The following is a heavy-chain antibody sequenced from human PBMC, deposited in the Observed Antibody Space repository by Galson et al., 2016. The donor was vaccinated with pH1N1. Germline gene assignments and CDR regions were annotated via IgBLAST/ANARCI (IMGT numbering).Heavy chain of an antibody. J-gene: IGHJ4*02. CDR3: AKVSNSGDFWSGYYIDD. V-gene: IGHV4-39*07. Sequence: ETLSLTCTVSGGSISSSSYYWGWIRQPPGMGLEWIGSIFYSGGTHYNPSLKRRVTMSLDTSKNQFSLKLSSVTAADTAMYYCAKVSNSGDFWSGYYIDDWGQGTVVTVSS. CDR1: GGSISSSSYY. D-gene: IGHD3-3*01. CDR2: IFYSGGT.